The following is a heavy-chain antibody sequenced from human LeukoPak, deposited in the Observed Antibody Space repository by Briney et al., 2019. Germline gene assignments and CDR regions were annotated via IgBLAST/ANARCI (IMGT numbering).Heavy chain of an antibody. CDR1: GYTFTGYY. Sequence: ASVKVSCKASGYTFTGYYMHWVRQAPGQGLEWMGWINPNSGGTNYAQKFQGRVTMTRDTSISTAYMELSRLRSDDTAVYYCASRYLRGEIAARPVGAFDIWGQGTMVTVSS. CDR3: ASRYLRGEIAARPVGAFDI. CDR2: INPNSGGT. D-gene: IGHD6-6*01. V-gene: IGHV1-2*02. J-gene: IGHJ3*02.